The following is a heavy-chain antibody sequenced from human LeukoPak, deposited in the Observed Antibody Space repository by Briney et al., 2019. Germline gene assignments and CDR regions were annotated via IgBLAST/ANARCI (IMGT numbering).Heavy chain of an antibody. Sequence: PGASVRVSCKASGYTFTSNYIHWVRQAPGQGLEWMGMIYPRDGSTSYAQKFQGRVTVTRDTSTSRVHMELSGLRSEDTAIYYCARDQEGFDYWGQGTLVTVSS. V-gene: IGHV1-46*01. CDR3: ARDQEGFDY. J-gene: IGHJ4*02. CDR1: GYTFTSNY. CDR2: IYPRDGST.